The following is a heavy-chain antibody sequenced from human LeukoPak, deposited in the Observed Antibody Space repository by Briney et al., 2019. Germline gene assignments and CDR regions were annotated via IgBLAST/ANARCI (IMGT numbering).Heavy chain of an antibody. CDR1: GFTLSTCN. D-gene: IGHD2-2*02. Sequence: PGGSLRLSCSASGFTLSTCNMHWVRQAPGKGLEWVAVISYDGSNKYYADSVKGRFTISRDNSKNTLYLQMNSLRAEDTAVYYCAKVSGYCSSTSCYTRNYYYGMDVWGQGTTVTVSS. V-gene: IGHV3-30*18. J-gene: IGHJ6*02. CDR2: ISYDGSNK. CDR3: AKVSGYCSSTSCYTRNYYYGMDV.